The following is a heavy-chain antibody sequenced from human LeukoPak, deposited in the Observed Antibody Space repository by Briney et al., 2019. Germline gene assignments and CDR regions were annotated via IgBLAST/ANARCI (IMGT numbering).Heavy chain of an antibody. CDR2: ISGSGERT. J-gene: IGHJ4*02. CDR3: VSQSYSGSDNYYFDY. V-gene: IGHV3-23*01. D-gene: IGHD1-26*01. Sequence: GGSLRLSCVASGFTFGHFGMHWVRQAPGKGLEWVSIISGSGERTYYADSVKGRFTVSRDNSKNTLYLQMKSLRAEDTAVYYCVSQSYSGSDNYYFDYWGQGTLVAVSS. CDR1: GFTFGHFG.